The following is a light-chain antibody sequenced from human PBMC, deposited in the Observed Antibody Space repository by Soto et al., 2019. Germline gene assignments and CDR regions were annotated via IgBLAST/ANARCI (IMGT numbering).Light chain of an antibody. CDR2: EVR. Sequence: QSVLTQPASVSGSRGQSITISCTGSSSDVGGYNYVSWYQQHPGKAPKLLIYEVRNRPSGVSIRFSGSKSGNTASLTISGLQAQDEADYYCSSYTSTSTSLVFATGTKVTVL. CDR3: SSYTSTSTSLV. V-gene: IGLV2-14*01. CDR1: SSDVGGYNY. J-gene: IGLJ1*01.